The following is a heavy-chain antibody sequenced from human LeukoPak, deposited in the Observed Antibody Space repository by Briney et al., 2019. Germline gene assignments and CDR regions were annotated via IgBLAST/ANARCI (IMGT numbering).Heavy chain of an antibody. D-gene: IGHD3-9*01. CDR2: INSDGSST. CDR1: GFTFSSYW. V-gene: IGHV3-74*01. J-gene: IGHJ4*02. Sequence: GGSLRLSCSASGFTFSSYWMHWVRQAPGKGLVWVSRINSDGSSTYYADSVKGRFTISRDNSKDTLYLQMNSLRAEDTAVYYCARARHGILTGYYLDYWGQGTLVTVSS. CDR3: ARARHGILTGYYLDY.